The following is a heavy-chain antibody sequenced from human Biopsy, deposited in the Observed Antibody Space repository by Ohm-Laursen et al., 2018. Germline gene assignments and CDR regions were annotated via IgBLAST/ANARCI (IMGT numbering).Heavy chain of an antibody. Sequence: TLSLTCTVSGVSISVDGYYWAWIRQLPGKGLDWIGYIYHSGTTYYNPSLKSRLTMSVDTSKNEFSLRLRSVTAADTAVYFCATFWASWDTTQGGDYWGQGTLVTVSS. J-gene: IGHJ4*02. D-gene: IGHD3-3*01. CDR1: GVSISVDGYY. CDR3: ATFWASWDTTQGGDY. V-gene: IGHV4-31*03. CDR2: IYHSGTT.